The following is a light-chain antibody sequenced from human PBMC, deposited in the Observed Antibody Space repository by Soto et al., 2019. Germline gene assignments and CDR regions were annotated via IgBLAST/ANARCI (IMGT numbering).Light chain of an antibody. CDR3: SSYTTSSTLDV. V-gene: IGLV2-14*01. J-gene: IGLJ1*01. Sequence: QSPLAQPASVSGSPGQSITISCTGTISDVGGYNYVSWYQQHPGKAPQLMIYEVSNRPSGVSNRFSGSKSGNTASLTISGLQAEDEAEYYCSSYTTSSTLDVFGTGTKVTVL. CDR1: ISDVGGYNY. CDR2: EVS.